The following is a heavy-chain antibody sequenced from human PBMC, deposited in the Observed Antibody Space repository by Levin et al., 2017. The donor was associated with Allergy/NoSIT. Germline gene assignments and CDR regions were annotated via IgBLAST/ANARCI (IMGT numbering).Heavy chain of an antibody. V-gene: IGHV3-30*03. CDR2: ISYDGTKE. J-gene: IGHJ3*02. Sequence: SCAASGFTFSTYGIHWVRQAPGKGLEWVSFISYDGTKESFSSSVKGRFTVSRDNSKNMVSLQMNSLRVEDTALYYCAGLWFGDKEAFDIWGQGTVVTVSS. D-gene: IGHD3-10*01. CDR1: GFTFSTYG. CDR3: AGLWFGDKEAFDI.